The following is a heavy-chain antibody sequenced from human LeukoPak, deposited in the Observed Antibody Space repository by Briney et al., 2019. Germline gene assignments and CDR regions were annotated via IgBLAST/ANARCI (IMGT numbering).Heavy chain of an antibody. CDR1: GGSISNYF. V-gene: IGHV4-59*08. D-gene: IGHD6-19*01. Sequence: SETLSLTCTVSGGSISNYFWSWIRQPPGKALEWIGYIYYSGSTNYNPSLKSRVTISVDPSKSQFSLKLNSVTAADTAVYYCAKTVAGYWYFDLWGRGTLVTVSS. CDR3: AKTVAGYWYFDL. CDR2: IYYSGST. J-gene: IGHJ2*01.